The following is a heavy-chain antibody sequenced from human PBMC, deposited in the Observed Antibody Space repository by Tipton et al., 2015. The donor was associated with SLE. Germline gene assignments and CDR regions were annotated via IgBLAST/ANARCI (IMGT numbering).Heavy chain of an antibody. Sequence: TLSLTCTVSGGSISSGGYYWSWIRQHPGKGLEWIGSIYYSGSTRYSPSLKSRVTISVDTSKNQFSLKLSSVTAADTAVYYCASYSSSYFDYWGQGTLVTVSS. CDR2: IYYSGST. CDR3: ASYSSSYFDY. J-gene: IGHJ4*02. V-gene: IGHV4-31*03. CDR1: GGSISSGGYY. D-gene: IGHD6-6*01.